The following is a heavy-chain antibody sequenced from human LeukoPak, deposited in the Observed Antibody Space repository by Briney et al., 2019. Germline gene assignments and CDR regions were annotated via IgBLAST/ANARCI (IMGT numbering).Heavy chain of an antibody. V-gene: IGHV3-21*01. D-gene: IGHD3-3*01. J-gene: IGHJ3*02. CDR3: ARDRWSGYDAFDI. CDR1: GLTFSTSG. Sequence: PGGSLRLSCAASGLTFSTSGMNWVRQAPGKGLEGVSSISSSSSYIYYADSVKGRFTISRDNAKNSLYLQMNSLRAEDTAVYYCARDRWSGYDAFDIWGQGTMVTVSS. CDR2: ISSSSSYI.